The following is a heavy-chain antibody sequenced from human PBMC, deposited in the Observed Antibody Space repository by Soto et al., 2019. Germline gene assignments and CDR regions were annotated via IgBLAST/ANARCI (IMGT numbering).Heavy chain of an antibody. CDR3: ARGQSGSGTEYFQH. Sequence: ASVKVSCKASGYTFTSYGISWVRQAPGQGLEWMGWISAYNGNTNYAQKLQGRVTMTTDKSTSTAYMALRSLRSDDTAVYYCARGQSGSGTEYFQHWGQGTLVTVSS. CDR1: GYTFTSYG. V-gene: IGHV1-18*01. J-gene: IGHJ1*01. D-gene: IGHD3-10*01. CDR2: ISAYNGNT.